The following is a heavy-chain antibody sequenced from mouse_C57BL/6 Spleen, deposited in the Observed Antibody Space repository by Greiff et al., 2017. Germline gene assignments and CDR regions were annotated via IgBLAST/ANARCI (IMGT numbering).Heavy chain of an antibody. Sequence: QVQLKESGAELVKPGASVKISCKASGYAFSSYWMNWVKQRPGKGLEWIGQIYPGDGDTNYNGKFKGKATLTADKSSSTAYMQLSSLTSEDSAVYFCAREGGYRFFAYWGQGTLVTVSA. CDR2: IYPGDGDT. V-gene: IGHV1-80*01. J-gene: IGHJ3*01. D-gene: IGHD3-1*01. CDR1: GYAFSSYW. CDR3: AREGGYRFFAY.